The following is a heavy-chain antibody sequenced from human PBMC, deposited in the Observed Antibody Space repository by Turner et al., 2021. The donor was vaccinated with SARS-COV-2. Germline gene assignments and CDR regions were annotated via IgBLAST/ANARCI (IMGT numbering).Heavy chain of an antibody. CDR3: AGEEVVFRASHTLSYYGMDV. J-gene: IGHJ6*02. Sequence: QLQLQESGPGLVKPSETLSLTCTVSGGSISSSSYYWGWIRQPPGKGLEWIGSIYYSGSTYYNPSLKSRVTISVDTSKNQFSLKLSSVTAADTAVYYCAGEEVVFRASHTLSYYGMDVWGQGTTVTVSS. D-gene: IGHD3-22*01. V-gene: IGHV4-39*01. CDR2: IYYSGST. CDR1: GGSISSSSYY.